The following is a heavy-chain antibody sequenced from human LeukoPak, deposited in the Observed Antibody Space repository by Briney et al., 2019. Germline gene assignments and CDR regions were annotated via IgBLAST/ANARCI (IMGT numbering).Heavy chain of an antibody. J-gene: IGHJ4*02. CDR2: IDANNGDT. D-gene: IGHD4-11*01. Sequence: EASVKVSCKASGYTFRGNYIHWLRQAPGQGLEWMGWIDANNGDTKSAQKFQGQVTMSRDTSISTAYMDLSSLSPDDAAVYYCARDPSSVTLYFFDYWGQGTLVTVSS. CDR3: ARDPSSVTLYFFDY. CDR1: GYTFRGNY. V-gene: IGHV1-2*02.